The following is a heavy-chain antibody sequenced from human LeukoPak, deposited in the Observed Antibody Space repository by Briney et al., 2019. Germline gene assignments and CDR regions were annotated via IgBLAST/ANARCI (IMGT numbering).Heavy chain of an antibody. CDR1: GYTFTGYY. J-gene: IGHJ3*02. CDR3: ARDGGYCSSTSCLRWPFDI. CDR2: INPNSGGT. V-gene: IGHV1-2*02. Sequence: GASVKVSCKASGYTFTGYYMHWVRQAPGQGLEWMGWINPNSGGTNYAQKFQGRVTMTRDTSISTAYMELSGLRSDDTAVYYCARDGGYCSSTSCLRWPFDIWGQGTMVTVSS. D-gene: IGHD2-2*01.